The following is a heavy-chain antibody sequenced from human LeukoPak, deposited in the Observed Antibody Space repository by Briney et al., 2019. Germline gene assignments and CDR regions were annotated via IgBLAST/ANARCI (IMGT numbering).Heavy chain of an antibody. Sequence: GGSLRLSCAASGLTFSSYAMHWVRQAPGKGLEWVAVISYDGSNKYYADSVKGRFTISRDNSKNTLYLQMNSLRAEDTAVYYCLYSSGWYGRGSSYFDYWGQGTLVTVSS. J-gene: IGHJ4*02. CDR1: GLTFSSYA. CDR2: ISYDGSNK. D-gene: IGHD6-19*01. CDR3: LYSSGWYGRGSSYFDY. V-gene: IGHV3-30-3*01.